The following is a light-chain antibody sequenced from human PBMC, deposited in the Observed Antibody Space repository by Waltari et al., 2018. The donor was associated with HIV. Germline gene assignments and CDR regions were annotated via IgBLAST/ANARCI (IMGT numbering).Light chain of an antibody. CDR1: SGHSNYV. CDR3: QTWGTNIQV. J-gene: IGLJ3*02. CDR2: ITSDGSQ. Sequence: QLVLTQPPSASASLGASVKLTCTLSSGHSNYVIAWPPKQPEKGPRFLMQITSDGSQYEGDCVPARFSGSSSGAERYLSISSLQSEDEAEYYCQTWGTNIQVFGGGTKLTVL. V-gene: IGLV4-69*01.